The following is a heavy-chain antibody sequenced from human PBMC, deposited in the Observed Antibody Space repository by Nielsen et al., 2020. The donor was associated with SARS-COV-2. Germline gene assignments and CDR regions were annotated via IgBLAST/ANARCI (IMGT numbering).Heavy chain of an antibody. J-gene: IGHJ6*02. Sequence: GESLKISCAASGFTFSSYAMSWVRQAPGKGLEWVSAISGSGGSTYYADSVKGRFTISRDNSKNTLYLQMNSLRAEDTAVYYCARDDIPAAAGSRASEGIQYYYYYYGMDVWGQGTTVTVSS. CDR1: GFTFSSYA. V-gene: IGHV3-23*01. D-gene: IGHD6-13*01. CDR3: ARDDIPAAAGSRASEGIQYYYYYYGMDV. CDR2: ISGSGGST.